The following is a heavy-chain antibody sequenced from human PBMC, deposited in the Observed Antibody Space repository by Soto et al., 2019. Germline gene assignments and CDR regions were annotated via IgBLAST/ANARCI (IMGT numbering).Heavy chain of an antibody. D-gene: IGHD6-19*01. CDR3: AKEAVSGWYYFDY. J-gene: IGHJ4*02. V-gene: IGHV3-23*01. CDR1: GFTFSSYA. Sequence: EVQLLESGGGLLQPGGSLRLSCAASGFTFSSYAMSWVRQAPGKGLEWVSTISGSGGSTYYADSLKGRFTISRDNSKNTLFLQMSSQRAEDMAVYYCAKEAVSGWYYFDYWGPGTLVTVSS. CDR2: ISGSGGST.